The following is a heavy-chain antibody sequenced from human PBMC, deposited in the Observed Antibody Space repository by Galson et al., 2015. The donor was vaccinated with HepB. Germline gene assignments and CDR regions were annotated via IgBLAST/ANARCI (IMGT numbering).Heavy chain of an antibody. D-gene: IGHD1-1*01. CDR1: GFTFSDYG. CDR3: ARDLKRTNDWDFYYYGMDV. V-gene: IGHV3-21*01. CDR2: ISNSGTYM. J-gene: IGHJ6*02. Sequence: SLRLSCAASGFTFSDYGMDWVRQAPGKGLEWVSSISNSGTYMYYADSVKGRFTISRDNTKNSLRLQMSSLRAEDTAVYYCARDLKRTNDWDFYYYGMDVWGQGTTVTVSS.